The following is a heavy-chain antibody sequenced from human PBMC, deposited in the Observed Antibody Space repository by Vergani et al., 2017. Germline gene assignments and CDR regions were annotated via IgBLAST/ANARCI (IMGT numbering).Heavy chain of an antibody. J-gene: IGHJ6*03. D-gene: IGHD6-13*01. Sequence: VQLVESGGGLVQPGGSLRLSCAASGFTFSSYGMHWVRQAPGKGLEWVAVIWYDGSNKYYADSVKGRFTISRDNSKNTLYLQMNSLRAEDTAVYYCARDGAYSSSWYQYYYYYYMDVWGKGP. CDR2: IWYDGSNK. CDR1: GFTFSSYG. CDR3: ARDGAYSSSWYQYYYYYYMDV. V-gene: IGHV3-33*08.